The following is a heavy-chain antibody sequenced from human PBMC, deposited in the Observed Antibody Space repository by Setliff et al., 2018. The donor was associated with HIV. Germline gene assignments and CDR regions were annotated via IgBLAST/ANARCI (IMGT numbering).Heavy chain of an antibody. CDR3: ARVRLSFDNVRCFDL. Sequence: SETLSLTCAVYGGSFSHYYWTWIRQSPGKGLEWIAEINQERTTFYNPSLKSRVIMSLDTSRSEVSLRLNSVTAADTATYFCARVRLSFDNVRCFDLWGQGTLVTVSS. D-gene: IGHD1-20*01. J-gene: IGHJ5*02. CDR1: GGSFSHYY. V-gene: IGHV4-34*01. CDR2: INQERTT.